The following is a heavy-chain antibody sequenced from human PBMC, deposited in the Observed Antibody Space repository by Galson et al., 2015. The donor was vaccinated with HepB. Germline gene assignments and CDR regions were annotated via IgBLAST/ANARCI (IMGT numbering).Heavy chain of an antibody. Sequence: SLRLSCAASGFSFSIYSMNWVRQAPGKGLEWVSSISSSSTYIYYTESVKGRFTISRDNAKNSLYLQVSGLRAEDTAVYYCAREAGSDGPVYWGQGTLVTVSS. V-gene: IGHV3-21*01. D-gene: IGHD2-8*01. CDR2: ISSSSTYI. J-gene: IGHJ4*02. CDR1: GFSFSIYS. CDR3: AREAGSDGPVY.